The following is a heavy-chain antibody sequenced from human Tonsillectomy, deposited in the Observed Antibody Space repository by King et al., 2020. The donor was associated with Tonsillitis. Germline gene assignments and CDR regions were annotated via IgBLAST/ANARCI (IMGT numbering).Heavy chain of an antibody. J-gene: IGHJ5*02. CDR2: IKSKTDGGTT. D-gene: IGHD3/OR15-3a*01. Sequence: VQLVESGGGLVKPGGSLRLSCAASGFTFSNAWMSWVRQTPGKGLEWVGRIKSKTDGGTTDYAAPVKGRFTISRDDSKSTLYLQMNSLTTEDTAVYYWGAGVWTSWFDPWGQGTLVTVSS. CDR1: GFTFSNAW. CDR3: GAGVWTSWFDP. V-gene: IGHV3-15*01.